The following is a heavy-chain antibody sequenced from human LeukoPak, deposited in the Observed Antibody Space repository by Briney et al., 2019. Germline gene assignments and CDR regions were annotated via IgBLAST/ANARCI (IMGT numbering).Heavy chain of an antibody. CDR2: INHNGNVN. D-gene: IGHD3-16*01. J-gene: IGHJ6*02. CDR3: ARGGGLDV. CDR1: WFTVNSNY. V-gene: IGHV3-7*03. Sequence: PGGSLRLSCAASWFTVNSNYMNWARQAPGKGLEWVASINHNGNVNYYVDSVKGRFTISRGNAKNSLYLQMSNLRAEDTAVYFCARGGGLDVWGQGATVTVSS.